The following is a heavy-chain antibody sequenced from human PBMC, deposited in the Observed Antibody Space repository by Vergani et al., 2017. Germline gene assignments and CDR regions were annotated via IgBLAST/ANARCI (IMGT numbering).Heavy chain of an antibody. J-gene: IGHJ4*02. D-gene: IGHD6-19*01. V-gene: IGHV1-3*01. CDR3: ARGQWDGWYAGEFDW. CDR2: INAGNGNT. CDR1: GYTFTSYA. Sequence: QVQLVQSGAEVKTPGASVKVSCNASGYTFTSYAMHWVRQAPGQRLEWMGWINAGNGNTKYSQKFQGRVTITRDTSASRAYMELGRVRSEETTVYYCARGQWDGWYAGEFDWWGQGTLVAVSA.